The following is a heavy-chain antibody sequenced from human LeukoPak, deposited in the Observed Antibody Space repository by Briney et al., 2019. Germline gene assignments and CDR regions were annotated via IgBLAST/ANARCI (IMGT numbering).Heavy chain of an antibody. Sequence: QPGGSLRLSCAASGFTFSSYWMSWVRQAPGKGLEWVANIKQDGSEKYYVDSMKGRFTISRDNAKNSLYLQMNSLRAEDTAVYYCARDSGTTGEVKFDPWGQGTLVAVSS. V-gene: IGHV3-7*01. CDR3: ARDSGTTGEVKFDP. CDR2: IKQDGSEK. D-gene: IGHD3-10*01. J-gene: IGHJ5*02. CDR1: GFTFSSYW.